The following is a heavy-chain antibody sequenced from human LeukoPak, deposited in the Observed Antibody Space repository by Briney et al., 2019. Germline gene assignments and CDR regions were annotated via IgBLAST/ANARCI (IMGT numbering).Heavy chain of an antibody. CDR3: ARVEGDLELPDY. J-gene: IGHJ4*02. Sequence: GSLRLSCAASRFSFSSYGMHWVRQPPGKGLEWIGEINHSGSTNYNPSLKSRVTISVDTSKNQFSLKLSSVTAADTAVYYCARVEGDLELPDYWGQGTLVTVSS. CDR1: RFSFSSYG. D-gene: IGHD1-7*01. CDR2: INHSGST. V-gene: IGHV4-34*01.